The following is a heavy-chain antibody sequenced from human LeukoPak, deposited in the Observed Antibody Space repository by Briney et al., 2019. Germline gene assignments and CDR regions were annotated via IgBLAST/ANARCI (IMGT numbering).Heavy chain of an antibody. Sequence: PGGSLRLSCAASGFTFSSYSMNWGRQAPGKGLELVSYISSSSSTIYYSDSVKGRFTISRDNANNSLYLQMNSLRAEDTAVYYCARDPRRFLEWLSANWFDPWGQGTLVTVSS. CDR3: ARDPRRFLEWLSANWFDP. D-gene: IGHD3-3*01. J-gene: IGHJ5*02. CDR1: GFTFSSYS. CDR2: ISSSSSTI. V-gene: IGHV3-48*01.